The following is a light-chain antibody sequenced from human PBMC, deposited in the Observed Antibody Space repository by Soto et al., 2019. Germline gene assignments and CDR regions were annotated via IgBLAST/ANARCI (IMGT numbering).Light chain of an antibody. V-gene: IGLV1-44*01. CDR2: YDN. Sequence: QSVLTQPPSASGTPGQRVIISCSGSSSNIGSNTVNWYQQLPGTAPKLLIYYDNLRPSGVPDRISGSKSGTSASLAISGLQSDDEADYYCAAWDDSLNGRVFGTGTKVTVL. CDR3: AAWDDSLNGRV. J-gene: IGLJ1*01. CDR1: SSNIGSNT.